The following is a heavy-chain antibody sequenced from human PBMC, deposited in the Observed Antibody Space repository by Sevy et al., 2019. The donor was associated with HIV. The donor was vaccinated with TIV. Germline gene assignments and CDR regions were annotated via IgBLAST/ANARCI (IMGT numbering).Heavy chain of an antibody. CDR1: GYSFTSHW. V-gene: IGHV5-51*01. J-gene: IGHJ4*02. CDR3: ARYPIVVVPAAEYYFDY. Sequence: GESLKISCKGSGYSFTSHWIGWVRHMPGKGLEWMGIIYPDDSDTRYSPSFQGQVTFSADKSTSTAYLQWSSLKTSDTAIYYCARYPIVVVPAAEYYFDYWGQGTLVTVSS. CDR2: IYPDDSDT. D-gene: IGHD2-2*01.